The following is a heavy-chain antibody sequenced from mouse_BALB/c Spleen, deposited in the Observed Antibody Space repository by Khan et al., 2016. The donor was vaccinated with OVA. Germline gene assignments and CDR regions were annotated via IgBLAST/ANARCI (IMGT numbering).Heavy chain of an antibody. CDR1: GYTFTSYT. D-gene: IGHD2-14*01. CDR3: ARDGAYYRNDGWFAY. CDR2: INPSSGYT. V-gene: IGHV1-4*01. Sequence: QVQLKQSGAELARPGASVKMSCKASGYTFTSYTIHWIKQRPGQGLEWIGYINPSSGYTNYNQKFKDKATLTADKSSTTAYMQLSSLTSDDSAVNYGARDGAYYRNDGWFAYWGQGTMVTVSA. J-gene: IGHJ3*01.